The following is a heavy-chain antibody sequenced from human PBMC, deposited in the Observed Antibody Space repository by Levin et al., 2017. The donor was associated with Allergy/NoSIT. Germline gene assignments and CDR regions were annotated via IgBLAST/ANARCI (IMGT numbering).Heavy chain of an antibody. Sequence: GGSLRLSCAASGFTFSSYGMHWVRQAPGKGLEWVAVIWYDGSNKYYADSVKGRFTISRDNSKNTLYLQMNSLRAEDTAVYYCARDRGAIREDIVVVPAAIRTGGYYYGMDGWGQGTTVTVSS. CDR1: GFTFSSYG. J-gene: IGHJ6*02. D-gene: IGHD2-2*01. CDR3: ARDRGAIREDIVVVPAAIRTGGYYYGMDG. V-gene: IGHV3-33*01. CDR2: IWYDGSNK.